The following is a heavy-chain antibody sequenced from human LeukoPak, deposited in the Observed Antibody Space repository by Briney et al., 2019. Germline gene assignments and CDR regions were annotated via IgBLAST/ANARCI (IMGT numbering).Heavy chain of an antibody. D-gene: IGHD5-18*01. Sequence: SVKVSCKASGGTFSSYTISWVRQAPGQGLEWMGRIIPILGIANYAQKFQGRVTITADKSTSTAYMELSSLRSEDTAVYYCARTRTAMGPPLDYWGQGTLVTVS. CDR1: GGTFSSYT. CDR3: ARTRTAMGPPLDY. J-gene: IGHJ4*02. V-gene: IGHV1-69*02. CDR2: IIPILGIA.